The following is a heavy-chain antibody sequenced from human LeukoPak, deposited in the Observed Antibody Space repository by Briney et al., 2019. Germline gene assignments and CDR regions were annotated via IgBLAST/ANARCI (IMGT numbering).Heavy chain of an antibody. Sequence: GGSLRLSCAASGFTFSSYGMHWVRQAPGKGLEWVAFIRYDGSNKYYADSVKGRFTISRDNSKNTLYLQMNSLRAEDTAVYYCAKDTGDPSYYYYYMDVWGKGTTVTVSS. V-gene: IGHV3-30*02. D-gene: IGHD1-1*01. CDR1: GFTFSSYG. CDR2: IRYDGSNK. CDR3: AKDTGDPSYYYYYMDV. J-gene: IGHJ6*03.